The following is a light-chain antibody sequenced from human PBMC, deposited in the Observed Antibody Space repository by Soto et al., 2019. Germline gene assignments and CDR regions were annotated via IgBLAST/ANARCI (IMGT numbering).Light chain of an antibody. CDR1: SSDVGGYNY. CDR3: SSYTSSSTLI. J-gene: IGLJ2*01. CDR2: EVS. V-gene: IGLV2-14*01. Sequence: QSALTQPASVSGSPGQSITISCSGTSSDVGGYNYVSWYQQHPGKAPKLMMYEVSNRSSGVSNRFSGSKSDNTASLTISGLQAEDEADYYCSSYTSSSTLIFGGGTKVTVL.